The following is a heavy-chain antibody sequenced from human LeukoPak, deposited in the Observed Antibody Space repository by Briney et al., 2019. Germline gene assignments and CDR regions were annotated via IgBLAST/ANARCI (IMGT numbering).Heavy chain of an antibody. J-gene: IGHJ6*03. CDR2: IKEDGSEK. V-gene: IGHV3-7*01. D-gene: IGHD1-7*01. CDR1: GFTFSTYW. Sequence: QAGGSLRLSCAASGFTFSTYWMSWVRKAPGKGREWVANIKEDGSEKYYVDYVKVRFTITRDNARNSLYLQMISLRGEDTAVYYCAKRGESRRWVSYGTYDYYYYMDVWGKGTTVTVSS. CDR3: AKRGESRRWVSYGTYDYYYYMDV.